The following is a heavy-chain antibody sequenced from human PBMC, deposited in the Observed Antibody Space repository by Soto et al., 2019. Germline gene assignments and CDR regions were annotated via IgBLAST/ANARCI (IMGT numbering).Heavy chain of an antibody. CDR2: IYYSGST. CDR3: ARDRGYCSGGSCFNWFEP. V-gene: IGHV4-59*01. J-gene: IGHJ5*02. D-gene: IGHD2-15*01. CDR1: GGSISSYY. Sequence: TLSLTCTVSGGSISSYYWSWIRQPPGKGLEWIGYIYYSGSTDYNPSLRSRVAISVDMSKTHFSLKLTSVTAADTAVYYCARDRGYCSGGSCFNWFEPWGQGTLVTVSS.